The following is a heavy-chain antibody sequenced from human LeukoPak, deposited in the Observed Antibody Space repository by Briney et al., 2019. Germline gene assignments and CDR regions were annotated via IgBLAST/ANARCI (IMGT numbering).Heavy chain of an antibody. J-gene: IGHJ5*02. Sequence: SETLSLTCTVSGYSISSGYYWGWIRQPPGKGLEWIGSIYHSGSTYYNPSLKSRVTISVDTSKNQFSLKLSSVTAADTAVYYCARGSPYCSGGSCYPNWFDPWGQGTLVTVSS. D-gene: IGHD2-15*01. CDR3: ARGSPYCSGGSCYPNWFDP. CDR1: GYSISSGYY. V-gene: IGHV4-38-2*02. CDR2: IYHSGST.